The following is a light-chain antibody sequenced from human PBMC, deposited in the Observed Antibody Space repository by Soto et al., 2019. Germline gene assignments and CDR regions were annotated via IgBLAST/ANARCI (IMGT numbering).Light chain of an antibody. V-gene: IGKV3-15*01. CDR2: DKS. CDR1: QSVSTN. CDR3: LQYNSLPPLP. J-gene: IGKJ4*01. Sequence: EIVMTQSPATLSVSPGEIATLSCWSSQSVSTNLAWYQQKPGQAPRLIIYDKSIRATVVPARFTGSGSGTAFTLPISSLQSDDSAVYYCLQYNSLPPLPFGGGTKVEIK.